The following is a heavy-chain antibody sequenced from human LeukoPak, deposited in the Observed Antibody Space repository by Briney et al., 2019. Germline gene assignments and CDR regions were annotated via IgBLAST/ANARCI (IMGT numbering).Heavy chain of an antibody. V-gene: IGHV3-11*01. CDR3: ARDRTDGFGEFSSDY. D-gene: IGHD3-10*01. J-gene: IGHJ4*02. CDR2: IDYSGSTI. Sequence: GSLRLSCAASGFTFSDYYMSWIRQAPGKGLEWVSYIDYSGSTIYYADSVKGRSTISRDNAKNSLFLQMNSLTAEDTAVYYCARDRTDGFGEFSSDYWGQGTLVTVSS. CDR1: GFTFSDYY.